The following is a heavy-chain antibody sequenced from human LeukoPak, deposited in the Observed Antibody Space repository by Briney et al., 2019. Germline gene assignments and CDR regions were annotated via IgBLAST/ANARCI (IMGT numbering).Heavy chain of an antibody. CDR1: GGSISGYY. D-gene: IGHD4-17*01. J-gene: IGHJ1*01. CDR2: IYYSGST. Sequence: SETLSLTCTVSGGSISGYYWSWIRQPPGKGLEWIGYIYYSGSTNYNPSLKSRVTISVDTSKNQFSLKLSSVTAADTAVYYCARDLYGDYVGAPFQHWGQGTLVTVSS. V-gene: IGHV4-59*08. CDR3: ARDLYGDYVGAPFQH.